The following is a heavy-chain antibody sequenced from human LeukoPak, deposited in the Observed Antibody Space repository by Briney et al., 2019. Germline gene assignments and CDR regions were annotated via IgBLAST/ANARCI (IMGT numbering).Heavy chain of an antibody. V-gene: IGHV3-48*03. D-gene: IGHD1-26*01. CDR1: GFTFSSYE. CDR3: ARDHPISGGPGMDV. CDR2: ISSSGSTI. Sequence: GGSLRLSCAASGFTFSSYEMNWVRQAPGKGLEWVSYISSSGSTIYYADSVKGRFTISRDNAKNSLYLQMNSLRAEDTAVYYCARDHPISGGPGMDVWGQGTTVTVSS. J-gene: IGHJ6*02.